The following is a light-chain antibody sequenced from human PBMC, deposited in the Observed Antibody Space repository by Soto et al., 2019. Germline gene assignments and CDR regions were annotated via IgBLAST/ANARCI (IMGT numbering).Light chain of an antibody. J-gene: IGKJ4*01. V-gene: IGKV3-15*01. CDR3: QQYNIWPPT. Sequence: EIVMTQSPATLSVSPGERVTLSCRPSQSVGSKLAWYQQKPGQPPRLLIHGASTRATGVPARFRGSGSGTEFTLTISSLQSEDPALYYCQQYNIWPPTFGGGTKVEI. CDR1: QSVGSK. CDR2: GAS.